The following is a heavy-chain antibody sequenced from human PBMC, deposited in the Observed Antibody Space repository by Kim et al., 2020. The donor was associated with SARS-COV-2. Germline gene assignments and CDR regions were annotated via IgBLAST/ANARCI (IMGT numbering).Heavy chain of an antibody. V-gene: IGHV4-59*13. CDR3: ARGDYYDSSGYWYYYYGMDV. CDR2: IYYSGST. D-gene: IGHD3-22*01. Sequence: SETLSLTCTVSGGSISSYYWSWIRQPPGKGLEWIGYIYYSGSTNYNPSLKSRVTISVDTSKNQFSLKLSSVTAADTAVYYCARGDYYDSSGYWYYYYGMDVWGQGTTVTVSS. CDR1: GGSISSYY. J-gene: IGHJ6*02.